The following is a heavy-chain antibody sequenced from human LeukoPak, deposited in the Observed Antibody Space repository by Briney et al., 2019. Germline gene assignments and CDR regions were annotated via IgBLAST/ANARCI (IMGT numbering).Heavy chain of an antibody. Sequence: ASVKVSCKASGGTFSSYAISWVRQAPGQGLEWMGIINPSGGSTSYAQKFQGRVTMTRDTSTSTVYMELSSLRSEDTAVYYCARVESSSWFYFDSWGHGTLVTVSS. CDR2: INPSGGST. CDR1: GGTFSSYA. CDR3: ARVESSSWFYFDS. V-gene: IGHV1-46*01. J-gene: IGHJ4*01. D-gene: IGHD6-13*01.